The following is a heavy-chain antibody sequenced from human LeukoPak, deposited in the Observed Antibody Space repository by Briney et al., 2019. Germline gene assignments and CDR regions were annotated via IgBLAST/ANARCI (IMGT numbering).Heavy chain of an antibody. CDR2: INHSGST. CDR3: ARGYYYDFWSGSLFGTPFGDY. Sequence: SQTLSLTCTVSGGSISSGGYYWSWIRQHPGKGPEWIGEINHSGSTNYNPSLKSRVTISVDTSKNQFSLKLSSVTAADTAVYYCARGYYYDFWSGSLFGTPFGDYWGQGTLVTVSS. D-gene: IGHD3-3*01. CDR1: GGSISSGGYY. V-gene: IGHV4-31*03. J-gene: IGHJ4*02.